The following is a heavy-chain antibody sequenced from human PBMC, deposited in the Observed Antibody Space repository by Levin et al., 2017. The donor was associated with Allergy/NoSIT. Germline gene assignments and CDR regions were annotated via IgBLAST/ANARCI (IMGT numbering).Heavy chain of an antibody. J-gene: IGHJ3*02. Sequence: GESLKISCKGSGYSFTSYGMGWVRQMPGKGLEWMGIIYPDESDNKYTPSFQGQVTISADKSITTAYLQWSSLQAADAAMYYCAGRAVPATMGDAFDIWGQGTMVTVSS. CDR3: AGRAVPATMGDAFDI. CDR1: GYSFTSYG. D-gene: IGHD6-19*01. V-gene: IGHV5-51*01. CDR2: IYPDESDN.